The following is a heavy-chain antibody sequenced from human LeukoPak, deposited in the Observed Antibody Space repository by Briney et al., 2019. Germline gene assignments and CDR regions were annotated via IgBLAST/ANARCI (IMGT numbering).Heavy chain of an antibody. CDR1: GYTFTSYA. J-gene: IGHJ4*02. D-gene: IGHD3-9*01. CDR2: INTNTGNP. V-gene: IGHV7-4-1*02. CDR3: ARDRDDILTGYYNFDY. Sequence: ASVKVSCKASGYTFTSYAMNWVRQAPGQGLEWMGWINTNTGNPTYAQGFTGRFVFSLDTSVSTAYLQISSLRAEDTAVYYCARDRDDILTGYYNFDYWGQGTLVTVSS.